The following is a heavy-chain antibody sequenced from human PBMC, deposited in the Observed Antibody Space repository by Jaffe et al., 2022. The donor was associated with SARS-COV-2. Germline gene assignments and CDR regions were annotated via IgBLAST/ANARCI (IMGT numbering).Heavy chain of an antibody. CDR2: IYSGGST. Sequence: EVQLVESGGGLVQPGGSLRLSCAASGFTVSSNYMSWVRQAPGKGLEWVSVIYSGGSTYYADSVKGRFTISRDNSKNTLYLQMNSLRAEDTAVYYCARDKAGSSGWYLGLTFDYWGQGTLVTVSS. J-gene: IGHJ4*02. V-gene: IGHV3-66*02. CDR3: ARDKAGSSGWYLGLTFDY. CDR1: GFTVSSNY. D-gene: IGHD6-19*01.